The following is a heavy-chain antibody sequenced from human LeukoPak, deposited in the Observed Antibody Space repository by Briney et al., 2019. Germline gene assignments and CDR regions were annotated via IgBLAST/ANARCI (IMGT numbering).Heavy chain of an antibody. J-gene: IGHJ6*02. CDR3: ARDLGYGSEYGLDV. D-gene: IGHD3-10*01. V-gene: IGHV6-1*01. Sequence: SHTLSLTCAISGDSLSSNTAAWNWIRQSPSRGLEWLGRTYYRSKWYNGYAVSVKSRMTINPDTSRNQFSLQLNSVTPEDTAVYYCARDLGYGSEYGLDVWGQGTTVTVSS. CDR2: TYYRSKWYN. CDR1: GDSLSSNTAA.